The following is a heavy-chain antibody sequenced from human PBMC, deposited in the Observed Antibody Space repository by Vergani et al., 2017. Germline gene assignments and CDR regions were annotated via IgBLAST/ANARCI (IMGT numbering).Heavy chain of an antibody. Sequence: EVQLVESGGGLVQPGGSLRLSCAASGFTFSSYWMSWVRQAPGKGLEWVANIKQDGSEKYYVDSVKGRFTISRDNAKNSLYLQMNSLRAEDTAVYYCARDSSIRAGHHFDYWGQGTLVTVSS. V-gene: IGHV3-7*01. CDR1: GFTFSSYW. J-gene: IGHJ4*02. CDR2: IKQDGSEK. D-gene: IGHD1-14*01. CDR3: ARDSSIRAGHHFDY.